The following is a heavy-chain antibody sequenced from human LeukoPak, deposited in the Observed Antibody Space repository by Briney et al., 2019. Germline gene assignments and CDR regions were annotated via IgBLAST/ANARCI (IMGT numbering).Heavy chain of an antibody. V-gene: IGHV4-34*01. D-gene: IGHD2-15*01. J-gene: IGHJ5*02. Sequence: PSETLSLTCAVYGGSFSGYYWSWIRQPPGKGLEWIGSIYYSGSTYYNPSLKSRVTISVDTSRNHFTLKLISVTAADTAVYYCASTYCSGGSCRGDPWGQGTPVTVSS. CDR1: GGSFSGYY. CDR3: ASTYCSGGSCRGDP. CDR2: IYYSGST.